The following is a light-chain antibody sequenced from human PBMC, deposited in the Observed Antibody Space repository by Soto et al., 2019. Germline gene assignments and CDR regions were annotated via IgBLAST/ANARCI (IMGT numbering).Light chain of an antibody. CDR2: SDT. CDR3: QVWDSGSAHVF. J-gene: IGLJ2*01. Sequence: SYGLTQPPSVSVAPGETARISCGGNNIGSKGVHWYQQKPGQAPVLVIYSDTDLPPVIPERFSGSNSANMATLTISRVEAGDEADYYCQVWDSGSAHVFFGGGTKVTVL. CDR1: NIGSKG. V-gene: IGLV3-21*01.